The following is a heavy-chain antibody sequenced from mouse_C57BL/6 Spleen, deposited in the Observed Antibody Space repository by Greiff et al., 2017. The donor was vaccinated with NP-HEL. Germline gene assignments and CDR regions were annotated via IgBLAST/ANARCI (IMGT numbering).Heavy chain of an antibody. J-gene: IGHJ4*01. Sequence: QVQLKASGPGLVAPSQSLSITCTVSGFSLTSSAISWVRQPPGKGLEWLGVIWTGGGTHYNSALKSSLSISKANSKSQVFLKMNSLQTDDTARYYCARNDYGSSYDYAMDYWGQGTSVTVSS. CDR2: IWTGGGT. V-gene: IGHV2-9-1*01. CDR3: ARNDYGSSYDYAMDY. CDR1: GFSLTSSA. D-gene: IGHD1-1*01.